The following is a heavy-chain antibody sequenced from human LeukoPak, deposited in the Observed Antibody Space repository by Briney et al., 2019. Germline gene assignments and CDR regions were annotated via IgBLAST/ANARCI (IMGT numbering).Heavy chain of an antibody. Sequence: GGSLRLSCAASGFTFSSYSMNWVRQAPGKGLEWVSSISSSSYIYYADSVKGRFTISRDNAKNSLYLQMNSLRAEDTAVYYCARDRIVATTMFDPWGQGTLVTVSS. CDR3: ARDRIVATTMFDP. D-gene: IGHD5-12*01. J-gene: IGHJ5*02. V-gene: IGHV3-21*01. CDR1: GFTFSSYS. CDR2: ISSSSYI.